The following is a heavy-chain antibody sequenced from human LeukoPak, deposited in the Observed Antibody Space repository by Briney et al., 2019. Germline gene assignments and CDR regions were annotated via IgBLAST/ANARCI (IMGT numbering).Heavy chain of an antibody. CDR2: ISGSGGST. V-gene: IGHV3-23*01. CDR3: AGGLTTYFDY. J-gene: IGHJ4*02. CDR1: GFTFSSYG. D-gene: IGHD4-11*01. Sequence: GGSLRLSCAASGFTFSSYGMSWVRQAPGKGLEWVSAISGSGGSTYYAGSVKGRFTISRDNAKNSLYLRMNSLRAEDTAVYYCAGGLTTYFDYWGQGTLVTVSS.